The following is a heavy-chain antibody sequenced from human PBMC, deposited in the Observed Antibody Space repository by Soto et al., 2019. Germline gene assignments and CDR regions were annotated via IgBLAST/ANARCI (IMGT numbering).Heavy chain of an antibody. J-gene: IGHJ6*02. V-gene: IGHV4-39*01. Sequence: SGTLSLTCSVSCGSISSESYSWGWIRQPPGKGLEWIGTFYYSENTYYNPSLKSRVTISVDTSKNQFSLKLSSVTAADTAVYYCAKLAGYCSGNSCHGDYAMDVWGQGTTVT. CDR3: AKLAGYCSGNSCHGDYAMDV. CDR2: FYYSENT. CDR1: CGSISSESYS. D-gene: IGHD2-2*01.